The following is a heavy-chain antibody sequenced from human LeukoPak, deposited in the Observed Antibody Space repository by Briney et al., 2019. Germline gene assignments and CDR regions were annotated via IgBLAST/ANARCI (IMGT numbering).Heavy chain of an antibody. Sequence: GGSLRLSCAASGFTFSSYSMNWVRQAPGKGLEWVANIKQDGSEKYYVDSVKGRFTISRDNAKNSLYLQMNSLRAEDTAVYYCARVDMYYYDSSGYYPDYWGQGTLVTVSS. V-gene: IGHV3-7*03. J-gene: IGHJ4*02. CDR1: GFTFSSYS. CDR3: ARVDMYYYDSSGYYPDY. CDR2: IKQDGSEK. D-gene: IGHD3-22*01.